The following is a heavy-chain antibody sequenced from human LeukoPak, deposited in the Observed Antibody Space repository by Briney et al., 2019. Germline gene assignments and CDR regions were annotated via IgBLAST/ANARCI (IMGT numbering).Heavy chain of an antibody. V-gene: IGHV3-21*01. D-gene: IGHD6-13*01. Sequence: PGGSLRLSCAASGFTFSSYSMNWVRHAPGKGLEWVSSISSSSSYIYYADSVKGRFTISRDNAKNSLYLQMNSLRAEDTAVYYCAREGGSSSWSFDYWGQGTLVTVSS. CDR1: GFTFSSYS. J-gene: IGHJ4*02. CDR3: AREGGSSSWSFDY. CDR2: ISSSSSYI.